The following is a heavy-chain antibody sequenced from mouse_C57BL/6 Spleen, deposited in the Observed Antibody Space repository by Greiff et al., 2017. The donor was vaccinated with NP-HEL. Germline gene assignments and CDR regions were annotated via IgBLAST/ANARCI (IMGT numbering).Heavy chain of an antibody. Sequence: EVQGVESGGDLVKPGGSLKLSCAASGFTFSSYGMSWVRQTPDKRLEWVATISSGGSYTYYPDSVKGRFTISRDNAKNTLYLQMSSLKSEDTAMYYCARHTGGSPYAMDYWGQGTSVTVSS. V-gene: IGHV5-6*01. CDR2: ISSGGSYT. J-gene: IGHJ4*01. D-gene: IGHD1-1*01. CDR3: ARHTGGSPYAMDY. CDR1: GFTFSSYG.